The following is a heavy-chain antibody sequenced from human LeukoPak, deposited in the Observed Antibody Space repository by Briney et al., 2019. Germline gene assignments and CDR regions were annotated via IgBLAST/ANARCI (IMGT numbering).Heavy chain of an antibody. J-gene: IGHJ6*02. CDR3: ARVLDSSWTLDYYYYGMDV. CDR1: GGSFSGYY. Sequence: SETLSLTCAVYGGSFSGYYWSWIRQPPGKGLEWIGEINHSGSTNYNPSLKSRVTISVDTSKNQFSLKLSSVTAADTAVYYCARVLDSSWTLDYYYYGMDVWGQGTTVTVSS. CDR2: INHSGST. D-gene: IGHD6-13*01. V-gene: IGHV4-34*01.